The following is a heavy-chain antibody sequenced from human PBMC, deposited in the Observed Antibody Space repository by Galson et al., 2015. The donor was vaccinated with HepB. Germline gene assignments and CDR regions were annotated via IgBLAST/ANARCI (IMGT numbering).Heavy chain of an antibody. V-gene: IGHV3-48*01. Sequence: TIFYGDSVKGRFSISRDNPKNSLFLQMNSLRADDTGVYYCARRNWGGPDNHYYGVDVWGQGTTVIVSS. CDR2: TI. J-gene: IGHJ6*02. D-gene: IGHD7-27*01. CDR3: ARRNWGGPDNHYYGVDV.